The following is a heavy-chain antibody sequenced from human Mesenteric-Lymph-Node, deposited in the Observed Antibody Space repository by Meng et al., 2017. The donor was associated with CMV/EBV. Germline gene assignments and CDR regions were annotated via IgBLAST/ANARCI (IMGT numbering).Heavy chain of an antibody. D-gene: IGHD5-18*01. J-gene: IGHJ2*01. V-gene: IGHV4-39*01. CDR2: IYYSGST. CDR3: ARHLGYTYGRYYFDL. CDR1: GSMISSNYY. Sequence: GSMISSNYYWGWIRQPPGKGLEWIGSIYYSGSTYYNPSLKSRVTISVDTSKNQFSLKLTSVPAADTAVYYCARHLGYTYGRYYFDLWGRGTLVTVSS.